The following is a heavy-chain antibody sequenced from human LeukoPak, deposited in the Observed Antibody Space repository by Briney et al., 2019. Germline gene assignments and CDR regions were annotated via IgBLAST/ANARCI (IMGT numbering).Heavy chain of an antibody. Sequence: SETLSFTCAVYGGSFSGYYWSWIRQPPGKGLEWIGEINHSGSTNYNPPLKSRVTISIDMSKNQFSLKLSSVTAADTAVYFCAREYSTSSTAFDIWGQGTMVTVSS. CDR2: INHSGST. V-gene: IGHV4-34*01. J-gene: IGHJ3*02. D-gene: IGHD6-6*01. CDR1: GGSFSGYY. CDR3: AREYSTSSTAFDI.